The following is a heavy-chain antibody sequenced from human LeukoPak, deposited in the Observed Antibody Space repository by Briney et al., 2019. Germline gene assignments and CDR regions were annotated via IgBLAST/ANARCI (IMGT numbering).Heavy chain of an antibody. V-gene: IGHV1-2*02. CDR1: GYIFIDYY. D-gene: IGHD1-26*01. Sequence: ASVKVSCKASGYIFIDYYIHWVRQAPGQVLEWMGWINSNSGDTNYAQKFQDRVTMTRDTSISTAYMELNSLTSDDTAVYYCVRDGSYFFLYNWFDPWGQGTLVTVSS. J-gene: IGHJ5*02. CDR2: INSNSGDT. CDR3: VRDGSYFFLYNWFDP.